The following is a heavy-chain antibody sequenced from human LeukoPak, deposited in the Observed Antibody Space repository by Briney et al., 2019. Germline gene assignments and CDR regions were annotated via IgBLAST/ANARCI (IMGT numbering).Heavy chain of an antibody. V-gene: IGHV4-4*02. D-gene: IGHD6-13*01. CDR3: AEDAGAAARHFDY. CDR1: GGSISSSNW. Sequence: SETLSLTCAVSGGSISSSNWWSWVRQTPGKGLEWIGEIYHSGTTNYNPSLKSRVTISVDMSKNHFSLKLNSVTAADTAVYYCAEDAGAAARHFDYWGQGTLVTVSS. CDR2: IYHSGTT. J-gene: IGHJ4*02.